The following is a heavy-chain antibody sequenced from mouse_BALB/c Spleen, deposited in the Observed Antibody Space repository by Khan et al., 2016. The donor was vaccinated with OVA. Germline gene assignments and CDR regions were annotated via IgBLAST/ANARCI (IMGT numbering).Heavy chain of an antibody. CDR1: GYTFTSYT. CDR3: VRDGAYYGNERRFAY. Sequence: QVQLKQSGAELARPGASVKMSCKTSGYTFTSYTIHWIKLRPGKGLEWLGYINPNNGYTNYNQKFKDKATLTADKSSTTVYMQLSSLTSDDSAIFSCVRDGAYYGNERRFAYWGQGTMGTVSA. CDR2: INPNNGYT. D-gene: IGHD1-1*01. J-gene: IGHJ3*01. V-gene: IGHV1-4*01.